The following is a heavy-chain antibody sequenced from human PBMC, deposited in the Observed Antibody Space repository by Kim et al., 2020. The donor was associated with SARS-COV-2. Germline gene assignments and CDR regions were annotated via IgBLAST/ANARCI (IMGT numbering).Heavy chain of an antibody. V-gene: IGHV3-23*01. Sequence: DFVKGRFTISRDNSKRTLYLQMDSLRVEDTAVYYCAREAGDYPILYLDYWGQGTLVTVSS. D-gene: IGHD4-17*01. J-gene: IGHJ4*02. CDR3: AREAGDYPILYLDY.